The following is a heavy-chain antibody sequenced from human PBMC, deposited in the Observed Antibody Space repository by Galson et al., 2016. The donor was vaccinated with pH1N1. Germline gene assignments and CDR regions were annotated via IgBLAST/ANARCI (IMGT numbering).Heavy chain of an antibody. Sequence: SLRLSCAASGFTFSSFAMTWVRQAPGKGLDWVSTISGSGDITNFGDSVKGRFTISRDNSKNTLYLEMNSLRAEDSAVYFCAKGGDYFASGPFSYTDVWGKGTPVTVSS. CDR2: ISGSGDIT. J-gene: IGHJ6*03. V-gene: IGHV3-23*01. CDR3: AKGGDYFASGPFSYTDV. CDR1: GFTFSSFA. D-gene: IGHD3-10*01.